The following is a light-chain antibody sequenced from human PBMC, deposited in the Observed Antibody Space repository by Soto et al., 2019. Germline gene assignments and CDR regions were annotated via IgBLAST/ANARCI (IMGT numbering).Light chain of an antibody. J-gene: IGKJ1*01. CDR1: QGISNY. V-gene: IGKV1-27*01. Sequence: DIQMTQSPSSLSASVGDRVTITGRASQGISNYLAWYQQKPGKVPKLLIYAASTLQSGVPSRFSGSGSGTDFTLTISSLQPEDVATYYCQKYHSVPRTFGQGTKVEIK. CDR2: AAS. CDR3: QKYHSVPRT.